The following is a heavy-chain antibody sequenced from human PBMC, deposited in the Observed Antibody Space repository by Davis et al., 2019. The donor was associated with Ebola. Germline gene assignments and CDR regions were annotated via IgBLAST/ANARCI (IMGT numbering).Heavy chain of an antibody. D-gene: IGHD3-22*01. CDR1: GYTFTSYG. Sequence: ASVKVSCKASGYTFTSYGISWVRQAPGQGLEWMGWISAYNGNTNYAQKLQGRVTMTTDTSTSTAYMELRSLRSDDTAVYYCARDGYYYDSRLDYYYGMDVWGQGTTVTVSS. CDR2: ISAYNGNT. V-gene: IGHV1-18*01. J-gene: IGHJ6*02. CDR3: ARDGYYYDSRLDYYYGMDV.